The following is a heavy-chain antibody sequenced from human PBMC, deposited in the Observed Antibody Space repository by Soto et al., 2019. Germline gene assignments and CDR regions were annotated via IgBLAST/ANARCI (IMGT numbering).Heavy chain of an antibody. CDR2: ISAYNGNT. CDR1: GYTFTSNG. V-gene: IGHV1-18*01. J-gene: IGHJ4*02. Sequence: GASVKVSSKASGYTFTSNGISSLRQAPGQGLEWMGWISAYNGNTNYAQKLQGRVTMTTDTSTSTAYMELRSLRSDDTAVYYCARDNGYSYGTGSVDNWGQGTLVTVYS. CDR3: ARDNGYSYGTGSVDN. D-gene: IGHD5-18*01.